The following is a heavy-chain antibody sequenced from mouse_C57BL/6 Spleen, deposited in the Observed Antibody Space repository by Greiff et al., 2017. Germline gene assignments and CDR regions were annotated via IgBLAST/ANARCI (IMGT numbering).Heavy chain of an antibody. Sequence: EVKLMESGGGLVKPGGSLKLSCAASGFTFSDYGMHWVRQAPEKGLEWVAYISSGSSTIYYADKVKGRFTISRDNAKNTLFLQMTSLRSEDTAMYYYATPVGYAMDYWGQGTSVTVSS. CDR3: ATPVGYAMDY. D-gene: IGHD1-1*01. J-gene: IGHJ4*01. CDR1: GFTFSDYG. CDR2: ISSGSSTI. V-gene: IGHV5-17*01.